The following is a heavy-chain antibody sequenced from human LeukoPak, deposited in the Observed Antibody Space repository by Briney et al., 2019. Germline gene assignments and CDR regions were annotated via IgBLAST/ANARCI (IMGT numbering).Heavy chain of an antibody. J-gene: IGHJ6*02. Sequence: GESLKISCKGSGYSFTSYWIGWVRQMPGKGLEWMGIIYPGDSDTRYGPSFQGQVTISADKSISTAYLQWSSLKASDTAMYYCAKLSGSYYSYYYYGMDVWGQGTTVTVSS. CDR2: IYPGDSDT. CDR3: AKLSGSYYSYYYYGMDV. V-gene: IGHV5-51*01. CDR1: GYSFTSYW. D-gene: IGHD1-26*01.